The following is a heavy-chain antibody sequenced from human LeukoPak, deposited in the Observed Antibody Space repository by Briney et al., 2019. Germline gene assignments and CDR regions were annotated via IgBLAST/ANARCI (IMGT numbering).Heavy chain of an antibody. V-gene: IGHV4-31*03. CDR3: ARGRDSSGYYVYYFDY. J-gene: IGHJ4*02. CDR1: GGSISSGGYY. Sequence: PSETLSLTCTVSGGSISSGGYYWSWIRQHPGKGLEWIGYIYYSGSTYYNPSLKSRVTISVDTSKNQFSLKLSSVTAADTAVYYCARGRDSSGYYVYYFDYWGQGTLVTVFS. CDR2: IYYSGST. D-gene: IGHD3-22*01.